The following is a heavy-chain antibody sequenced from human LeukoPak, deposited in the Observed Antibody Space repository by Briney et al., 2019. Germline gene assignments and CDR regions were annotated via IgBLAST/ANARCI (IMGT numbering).Heavy chain of an antibody. Sequence: SETLSLTCTVSGDSISSDYWSWIRQPPGKGLEWIGYFYYSGSTNYNPSLKSRVALSADTSKNQFSLKLHSVTAADTAVYYCARGPRPYCSSTSCYTFDPWGQGTLVTVSS. J-gene: IGHJ5*02. CDR1: GDSISSDY. CDR2: FYYSGST. CDR3: ARGPRPYCSSTSCYTFDP. V-gene: IGHV4-59*08. D-gene: IGHD2-2*02.